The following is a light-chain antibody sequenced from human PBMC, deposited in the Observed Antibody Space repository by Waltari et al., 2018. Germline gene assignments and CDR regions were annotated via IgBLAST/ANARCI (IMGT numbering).Light chain of an antibody. CDR1: QSISSW. V-gene: IGKV1-5*03. CDR3: QQYNSYPGWT. CDR2: KAS. Sequence: DIQMTQSPSTLSASVGDRVTITCRASQSISSWLAWYQQKPGKAPKLLIYKASSLESGVPSRFSGSGSGTDFTLTISSLQPDDFATYYCQQYNSYPGWTFGQGTKVEIK. J-gene: IGKJ1*01.